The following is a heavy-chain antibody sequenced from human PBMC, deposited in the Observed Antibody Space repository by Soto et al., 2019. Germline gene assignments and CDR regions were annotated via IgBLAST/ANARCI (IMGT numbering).Heavy chain of an antibody. CDR2: INAGNGNT. D-gene: IGHD5-12*01. CDR1: GYAFTSYA. V-gene: IGHV1-3*01. J-gene: IGHJ5*02. CDR3: ARGPLRNWFDP. Sequence: ASVKVSCKASGYAFTSYAMHWVRHAPGQRLEWMGWINAGNGNTKYSQKFEGRVTITKNTSASTAYMELSSLRSEDTAVYYCARGPLRNWFDPWGQGTLVTVSS.